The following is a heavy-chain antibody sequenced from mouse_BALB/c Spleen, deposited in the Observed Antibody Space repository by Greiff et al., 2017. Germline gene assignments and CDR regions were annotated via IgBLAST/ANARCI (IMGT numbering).Heavy chain of an antibody. Sequence: VQLVESGAELARPGASVKMSCKASGYTFTSYTMHWVKQRPGQGLEWIGYINPSSGYTNYNQKFKDKATLTADKSSSTAYMQLSSLTSEDSAVYYCARSYDGYYAMDYWGQGTSVTVSS. CDR3: ARSYDGYYAMDY. CDR1: GYTFTSYT. V-gene: IGHV1-4*01. J-gene: IGHJ4*01. D-gene: IGHD2-12*01. CDR2: INPSSGYT.